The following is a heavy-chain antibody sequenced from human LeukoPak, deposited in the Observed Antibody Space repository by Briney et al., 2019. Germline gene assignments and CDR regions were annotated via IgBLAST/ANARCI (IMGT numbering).Heavy chain of an antibody. J-gene: IGHJ3*02. Sequence: SDTLSLTCTVSGRSISSHYWSWLRQPPGKGLEGIGYIYYSESTNYNPSLKSRVTISVDTSKKLFSLKLISVTAADTAVFFCASLPDFWSGYYRAEVGVIDIWGQGTMVTAS. D-gene: IGHD3-3*01. CDR2: IYYSEST. CDR1: GRSISSHY. V-gene: IGHV4-59*07. CDR3: ASLPDFWSGYYRAEVGVIDI.